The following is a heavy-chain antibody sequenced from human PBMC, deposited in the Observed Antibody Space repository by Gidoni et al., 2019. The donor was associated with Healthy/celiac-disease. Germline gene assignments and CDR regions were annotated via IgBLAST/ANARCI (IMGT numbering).Heavy chain of an antibody. J-gene: IGHJ4*02. V-gene: IGHV3-15*01. Sequence: APGKGLEWVGRIKSKTDGGTTDYAAPVKGRFTISRDDSKNTLYLQMNSLKTEDTAVYYCTTVIYSYVFSDFDYWGQGTLVTVSS. CDR3: TTVIYSYVFSDFDY. D-gene: IGHD5-18*01. CDR2: IKSKTDGGTT.